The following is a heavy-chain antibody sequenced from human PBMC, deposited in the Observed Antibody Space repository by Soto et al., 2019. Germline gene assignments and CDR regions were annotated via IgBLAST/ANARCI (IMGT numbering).Heavy chain of an antibody. J-gene: IGHJ5*02. V-gene: IGHV4-34*01. CDR3: ARAYYGSGSYYSPGWFDP. CDR1: GGSFSGYY. D-gene: IGHD3-10*01. Sequence: SETLSLTCAVYGGSFSGYYWSWIRQPPGKGLEWIGEINHSGSTNYNPSLKSRVTISVDTSKNQFSLKLSSVTAADTAVYYCARAYYGSGSYYSPGWFDPWGQGTLVTVSS. CDR2: INHSGST.